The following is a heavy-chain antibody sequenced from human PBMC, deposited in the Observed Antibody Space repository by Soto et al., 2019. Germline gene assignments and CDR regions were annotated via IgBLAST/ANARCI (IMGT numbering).Heavy chain of an antibody. Sequence: QVQLVQSGAEVKKPGSSVKVSCKASGGTFSSYAISWVRQAPGQGLEWMGGIIPIFGTANYAQKFQGRVTITADESTSTAYMELSSLRSEDTAVYYCARLALLWFGANHFYYYGMDVWGQGTTVTVSS. D-gene: IGHD3-10*01. J-gene: IGHJ6*02. CDR2: IIPIFGTA. CDR1: GGTFSSYA. CDR3: ARLALLWFGANHFYYYGMDV. V-gene: IGHV1-69*01.